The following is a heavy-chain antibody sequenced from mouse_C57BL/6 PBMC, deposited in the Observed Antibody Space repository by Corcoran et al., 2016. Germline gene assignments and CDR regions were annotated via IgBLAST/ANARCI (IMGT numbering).Heavy chain of an antibody. Sequence: DVQLQESGPGLVKPSQSLSLTCSVTGYSITSGYYWNWIRQFPGNKLEWMGYISYDGSNNYNPSLKNRISITRDTSKNQFFLKLNSVTTEDTATYYCARGITGAMDYWGQGTSVTVSS. D-gene: IGHD1-1*01. CDR3: ARGITGAMDY. J-gene: IGHJ4*01. V-gene: IGHV3-6*01. CDR2: ISYDGSN. CDR1: GYSITSGYY.